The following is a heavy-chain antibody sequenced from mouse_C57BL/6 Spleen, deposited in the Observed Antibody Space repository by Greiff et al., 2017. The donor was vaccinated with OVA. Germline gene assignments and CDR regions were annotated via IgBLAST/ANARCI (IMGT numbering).Heavy chain of an antibody. J-gene: IGHJ2*01. D-gene: IGHD2-4*01. CDR1: GYTFTDHT. Sequence: QVQLQQSDAELVKPGASVKISCKVSGYTFTDHTIHWMKQRPEQGLEWIGYIYPRDGSTKYNEKFKGKATLTADKSASTANMQLISLTSEDSAVYFCANRITTGGFDYWGQGTTLTVSS. CDR3: ANRITTGGFDY. CDR2: IYPRDGST. V-gene: IGHV1-78*01.